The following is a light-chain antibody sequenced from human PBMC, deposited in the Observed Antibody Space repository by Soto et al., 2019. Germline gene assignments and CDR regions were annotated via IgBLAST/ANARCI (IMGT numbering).Light chain of an antibody. Sequence: QSVLTQPTCVSGSPGQSITISCTGNHTGIGTYDYVSWYQQHPGRAPRLLIHGVTTRPSGISDRFSASTSGLTASLTISGLQPEDEADYYCSSFTSNRIYVFGPGTKVTVL. J-gene: IGLJ1*01. CDR3: SSFTSNRIYV. CDR1: HTGIGTYDY. CDR2: GVT. V-gene: IGLV2-14*03.